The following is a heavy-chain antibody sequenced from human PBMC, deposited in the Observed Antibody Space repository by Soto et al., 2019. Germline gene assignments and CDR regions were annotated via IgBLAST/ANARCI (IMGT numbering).Heavy chain of an antibody. J-gene: IGHJ6*02. Sequence: GGSLRLSCAASGFTFSSYAMHWVRQAPGKGLEWVAVISYDGSNKYYADSVKGRFTISRDNSKNTLYLQMNSLRAEDTAVYYCATELSRYYYYGMDVWGQGTTVTVSS. V-gene: IGHV3-30-3*01. CDR3: ATELSRYYYYGMDV. CDR2: ISYDGSNK. D-gene: IGHD1-7*01. CDR1: GFTFSSYA.